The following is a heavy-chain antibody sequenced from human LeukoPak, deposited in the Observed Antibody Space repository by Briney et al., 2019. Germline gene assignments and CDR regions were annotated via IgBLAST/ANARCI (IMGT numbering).Heavy chain of an antibody. D-gene: IGHD3-10*01. CDR3: ARVDTGRGGGWVPFDY. Sequence: PGGSLRLSCAASGLAVSSNYMTWVRQDPGKGLQWVSVIYTDGSRYYADSVKGRFTISRDNSKNTVYFQMNSLRSEDTAVYYCARVDTGRGGGWVPFDYWGQGTLVTVSS. CDR2: IYTDGSR. V-gene: IGHV3-66*02. CDR1: GLAVSSNY. J-gene: IGHJ4*02.